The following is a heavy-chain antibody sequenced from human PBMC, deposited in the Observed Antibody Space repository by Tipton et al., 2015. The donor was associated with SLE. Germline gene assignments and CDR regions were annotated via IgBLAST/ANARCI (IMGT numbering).Heavy chain of an antibody. J-gene: IGHJ4*02. CDR3: VKARPAPED. CDR2: IYRSGSA. D-gene: IGHD1-14*01. CDR1: GYSINSGYY. Sequence: TLSLTSTVSGYSINSGYYWGWVRQPPGKGLEWIASIYRSGSASYNPSLKSRVTISVDTSKNQFSLTLSSVSASDTAVYYCVKARPAPEDWGQGTLVTVSS. V-gene: IGHV4-38-2*02.